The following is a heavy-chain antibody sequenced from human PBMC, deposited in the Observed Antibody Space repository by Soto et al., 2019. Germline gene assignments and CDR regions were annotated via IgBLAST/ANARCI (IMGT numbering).Heavy chain of an antibody. CDR1: GFTFSSYA. CDR3: ARDNGPWLGAFDY. V-gene: IGHV3-30-3*01. CDR2: ISYAGSNK. Sequence: QVQLVESGGGVVQPGRSLRLSCAASGFTFSSYAMHWVRQAPAKGLEWVAVISYAGSNKYYADSVKGRFTISRENSKNTLYLQMNSLGAEDTAVYYCARDNGPWLGAFDYWGQGTLVTVSS. J-gene: IGHJ4*02. D-gene: IGHD6-19*01.